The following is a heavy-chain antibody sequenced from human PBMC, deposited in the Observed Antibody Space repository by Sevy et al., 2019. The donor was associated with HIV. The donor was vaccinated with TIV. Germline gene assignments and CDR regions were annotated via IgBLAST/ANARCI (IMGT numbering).Heavy chain of an antibody. CDR3: ATNRGYSYGLFDY. V-gene: IGHV3-11*01. J-gene: IGHJ4*02. CDR1: GFTFSDYY. Sequence: GGSLRLSCAASGFTFSDYYMSWIRQAPGKGLEWVSYISSSGSTIYYADSVKGRFTISRDNAKNSLYLQMNSLRAEDTTVYYCATNRGYSYGLFDYWGQGTLVTVSS. CDR2: ISSSGSTI. D-gene: IGHD5-18*01.